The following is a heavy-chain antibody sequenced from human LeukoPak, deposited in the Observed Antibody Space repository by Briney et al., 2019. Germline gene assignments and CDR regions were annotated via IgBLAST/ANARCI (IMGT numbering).Heavy chain of an antibody. CDR1: GFTFSSYW. D-gene: IGHD5-24*01. Sequence: GGSLRLSCAASGFTFSSYWMHWVRQAPGKGLVWVSRINGDGSSTSYADSVKGRFTISRDNAKNTLYLQMNSLRAEDTAVYYCARVPQWLDAFDIWGQGTMVTVSS. CDR3: ARVPQWLDAFDI. V-gene: IGHV3-74*01. J-gene: IGHJ3*02. CDR2: INGDGSST.